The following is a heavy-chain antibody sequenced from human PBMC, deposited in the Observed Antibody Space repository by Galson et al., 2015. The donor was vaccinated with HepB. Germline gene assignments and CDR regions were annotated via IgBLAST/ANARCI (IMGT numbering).Heavy chain of an antibody. D-gene: IGHD6-19*01. J-gene: IGHJ4*02. CDR3: TRQGEGAVAYY. CDR1: GFAFSGSA. V-gene: IGHV3-73*01. CDR2: IRSKANSYAT. Sequence: SLRLFCAASGFAFSGSAIHWVRQASGKGLEWVGRIRSKANSYATAYAASVKGRFTFFRDDSKNMAYLQMNSLKTEDTAVYYCTRQGEGAVAYYWGQGTLVTVSS.